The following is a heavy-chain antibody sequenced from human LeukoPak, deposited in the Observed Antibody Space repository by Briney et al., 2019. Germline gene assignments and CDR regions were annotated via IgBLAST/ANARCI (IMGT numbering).Heavy chain of an antibody. J-gene: IGHJ1*01. V-gene: IGHV3-74*01. Sequence: PGGSLRLSCAASGFTFSGAWLHWVRQAPGKGLVWVSRTNNDGTTTKYADSVKGRFTISRDNAKNTLYLQMNSLRAEDTAVYYCARVSGPGMNEYFHLWGQGTLVTVSS. CDR3: ARVSGPGMNEYFHL. CDR1: GFTFSGAW. D-gene: IGHD3-10*01. CDR2: TNNDGTTT.